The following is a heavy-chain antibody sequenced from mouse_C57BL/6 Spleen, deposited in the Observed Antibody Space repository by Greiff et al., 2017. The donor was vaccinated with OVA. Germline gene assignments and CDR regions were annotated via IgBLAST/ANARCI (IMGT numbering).Heavy chain of an antibody. V-gene: IGHV1-42*01. CDR1: GYSFTGYY. CDR2: INPSTGGT. CDR3: ARGRYSNDGTEAMDY. Sequence: VQLQQSGPELVKPGASVKISCTASGYSFTGYYMNWVKQSPEKSLEWIGEINPSTGGTTYNQKFKAKATLTVDKSSSTAYMQLKSLTSEDSAVYYCARGRYSNDGTEAMDYWGQGTSVTVSS. J-gene: IGHJ4*01. D-gene: IGHD2-12*01.